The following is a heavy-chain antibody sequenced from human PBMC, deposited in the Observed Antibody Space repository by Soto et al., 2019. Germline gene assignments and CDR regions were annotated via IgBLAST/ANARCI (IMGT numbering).Heavy chain of an antibody. CDR3: ARDRDSSSYNWFDP. Sequence: QVQLQESGPGLVKPSETLSLTCTVSGGSISSYYWSWIRQPPGKGLEWIGYIYYSGSTNYNPSLQSRVTISVDTSKNQFSLKLSSVTAADTAVYYCARDRDSSSYNWFDPWGQGTLVTVSS. V-gene: IGHV4-59*01. J-gene: IGHJ5*02. D-gene: IGHD6-6*01. CDR2: IYYSGST. CDR1: GGSISSYY.